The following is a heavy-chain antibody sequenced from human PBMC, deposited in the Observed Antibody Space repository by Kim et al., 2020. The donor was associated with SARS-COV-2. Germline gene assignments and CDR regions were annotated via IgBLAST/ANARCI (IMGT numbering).Heavy chain of an antibody. V-gene: IGHV3-20*03. CDR3: ARVLEHRGYFDY. J-gene: IGHJ4*02. Sequence: GYADSVKCRFATSRDNTKNSLYLQMNSLRAEDTALYYCARVLEHRGYFDYWGQGTLVTVSS. D-gene: IGHD1-1*01.